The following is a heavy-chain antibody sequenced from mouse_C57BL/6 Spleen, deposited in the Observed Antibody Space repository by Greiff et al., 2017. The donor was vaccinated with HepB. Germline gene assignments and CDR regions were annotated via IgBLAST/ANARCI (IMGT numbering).Heavy chain of an antibody. J-gene: IGHJ4*01. CDR1: GYTFTDYE. Sequence: VQLQQSGAELVRPGASVTLSCKASGYTFTDYEMHWVKQTPVHGLEWIGAIDPDTGGTAYNQKFKGKAILTADKSSSTAYMELRSLTSEDAAVYYCTRSHYDSSSVYAMDDWGQGTSVTVSS. D-gene: IGHD1-1*01. CDR2: IDPDTGGT. V-gene: IGHV1-15*01. CDR3: TRSHYDSSSVYAMDD.